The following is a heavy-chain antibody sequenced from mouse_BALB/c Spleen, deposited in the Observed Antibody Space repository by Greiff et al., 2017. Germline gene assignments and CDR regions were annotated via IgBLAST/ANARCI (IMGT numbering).Heavy chain of an antibody. CDR2: INPYNDGT. Sequence: VQLKESGPELVKPGASVKMSCKASGYTFTSYVMHWVKQTPGQGLEWIGYINPYNDGTKYNEKFKGKATLTSDKSSSTAYMELSSLTSEDSAVYFCARGGEFAYCGYGDYWGQGTTLTVSS. CDR3: ARGGEFAYCGYGDY. J-gene: IGHJ2*01. V-gene: IGHV1-14*01. D-gene: IGHD1-2*01. CDR1: GYTFTSYV.